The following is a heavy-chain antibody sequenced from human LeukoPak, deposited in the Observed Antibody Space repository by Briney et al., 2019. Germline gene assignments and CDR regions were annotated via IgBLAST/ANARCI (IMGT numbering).Heavy chain of an antibody. CDR3: AREGDGIAAAGLDV. CDR1: GGSISSYY. D-gene: IGHD6-13*01. CDR2: IYYSGST. V-gene: IGHV4-59*01. J-gene: IGHJ6*02. Sequence: SETLSLTCTVSGGSISSYYWSWIRQPPGKGLEWIGYIYYSGSTNYNPSLKSRVTISVDTSENQFSLKLSSVTAADTAVYYCAREGDGIAAAGLDVWGQGTTVTVSS.